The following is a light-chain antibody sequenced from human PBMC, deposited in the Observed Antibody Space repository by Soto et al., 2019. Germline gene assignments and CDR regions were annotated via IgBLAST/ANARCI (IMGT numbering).Light chain of an antibody. Sequence: EIVLTQSPFTLSLSAGEGATLSCRASQSISKYLGWYQQKPGQAPRLLIYDTSKRATGVPARFSGSGSGTDFTLTISRLDPEDFAIYYCQQRSDWPLTFGGGTKVDIK. CDR2: DTS. J-gene: IGKJ4*01. CDR3: QQRSDWPLT. V-gene: IGKV3-11*01. CDR1: QSISKY.